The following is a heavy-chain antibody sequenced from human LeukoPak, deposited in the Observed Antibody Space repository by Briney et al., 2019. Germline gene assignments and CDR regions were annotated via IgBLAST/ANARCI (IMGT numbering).Heavy chain of an antibody. J-gene: IGHJ2*01. V-gene: IGHV4-34*01. CDR1: GGSFSGYY. CDR3: SRGHLEVRRGYCDL. CDR2: INHSGST. D-gene: IGHD1-1*01. Sequence: SETLSLTCAVYGGSFSGYYWSWICQPPGKGPEWIGEINHSGSTNYTPSLKSRVTISVDTSKNQFSLKLSSVTAADTAVYYCSRGHLEVRRGYCDLWGRGTLVTVSS.